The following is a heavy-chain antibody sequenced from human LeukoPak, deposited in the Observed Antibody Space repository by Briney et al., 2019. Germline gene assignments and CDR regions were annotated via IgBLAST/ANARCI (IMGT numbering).Heavy chain of an antibody. J-gene: IGHJ4*02. Sequence: GGSLRLSCVGTGFTFSTYRMNWVRQAPGKGLEWVSSISSSSSYIYYADSVKGRITISRDNAKNSLYLQMNSLKVEDTAVYYCARDKDVYFDYWGQGTLVTVSS. V-gene: IGHV3-21*01. CDR2: ISSSSSYI. CDR1: GFTFSTYR. CDR3: ARDKDVYFDY.